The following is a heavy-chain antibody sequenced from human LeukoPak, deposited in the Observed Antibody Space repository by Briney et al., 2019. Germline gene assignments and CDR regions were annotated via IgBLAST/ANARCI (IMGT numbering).Heavy chain of an antibody. Sequence: SETLSLTCTVSGGSISSSSYYWAWIRQPPGKGLEWIGSIYYSGSTYYNPSLKSRVTISVDTSKNQFSLKLSSVTAADTAVYYCAREHPYYGSGSYSPLMDVWGQGTTVTVSS. CDR2: IYYSGST. D-gene: IGHD3-10*01. V-gene: IGHV4-39*02. J-gene: IGHJ6*02. CDR1: GGSISSSSYY. CDR3: AREHPYYGSGSYSPLMDV.